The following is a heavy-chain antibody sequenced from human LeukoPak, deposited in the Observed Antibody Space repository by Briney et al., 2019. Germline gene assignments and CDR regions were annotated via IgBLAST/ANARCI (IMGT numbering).Heavy chain of an antibody. D-gene: IGHD6-13*01. V-gene: IGHV3-30*02. CDR1: GFTFSSYG. CDR2: IRYDGSNK. CDR3: ATDQTLSSSWYDWFDP. J-gene: IGHJ5*02. Sequence: GGSLRLSCAASGFTFSSYGMRWVRQAPGKGLEWVAFIRYDGSNKYYADSVKGRFTISRDNSKNTLYLQMNSLRSEDTAVYYCATDQTLSSSWYDWFDPWGQGTLVTVSS.